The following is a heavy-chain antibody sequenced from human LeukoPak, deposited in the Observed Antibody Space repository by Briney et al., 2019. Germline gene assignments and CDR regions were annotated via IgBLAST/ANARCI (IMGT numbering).Heavy chain of an antibody. Sequence: PSETLSLTCTVSGGSISSSTYYGGWIRQPPGKGLEWVSFIYSDNTHYSDSVKGRFTISRDNSKNTLYLQMNSLRAEDTAVYYCARRAGAYSHPYDYWGQGTLVTVSS. V-gene: IGHV3-53*01. J-gene: IGHJ4*02. D-gene: IGHD4/OR15-4a*01. CDR2: IYSDNT. CDR1: GGSISSSTYY. CDR3: ARRAGAYSHPYDY.